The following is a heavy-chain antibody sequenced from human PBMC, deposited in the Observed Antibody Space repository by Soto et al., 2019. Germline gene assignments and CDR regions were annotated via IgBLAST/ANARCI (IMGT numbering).Heavy chain of an antibody. CDR3: ARLAHDYGDQFDY. D-gene: IGHD4-17*01. CDR2: IYYSGST. Sequence: SETLSLTCTVSGGSISSSSYYWGWIRQPPGKGLEWIGSIYYSGSTYYNPSLKSRVTISVDTSKNQFSLKLSSVTAADSAVYYCARLAHDYGDQFDYWGQGTLATVSS. CDR1: GGSISSSSYY. J-gene: IGHJ4*02. V-gene: IGHV4-39*01.